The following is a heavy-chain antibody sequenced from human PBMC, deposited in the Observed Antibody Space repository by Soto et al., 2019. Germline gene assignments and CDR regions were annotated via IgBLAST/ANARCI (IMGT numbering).Heavy chain of an antibody. CDR3: ARDVATEPPVHYYYGMDV. CDR1: GFTFSSYS. CDR2: ISSSSSYI. V-gene: IGHV3-21*01. J-gene: IGHJ6*02. Sequence: GGSLRLSCAASGFTFSSYSMNWVRQAPGKGLEWVSSISSSSSYIYDADSVKGRFTISRDNAKNSLYLQMNSLRAEDTAGYYCARDVATEPPVHYYYGMDVWGQGTTVTVSS. D-gene: IGHD6-13*01.